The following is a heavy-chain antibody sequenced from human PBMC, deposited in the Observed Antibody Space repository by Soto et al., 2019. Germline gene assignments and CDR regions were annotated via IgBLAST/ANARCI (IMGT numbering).Heavy chain of an antibody. V-gene: IGHV3-23*01. CDR1: GFTFSSYA. CDR3: ARATKQWIRQYYYYGLDV. CDR2: ISGSGGST. D-gene: IGHD6-19*01. Sequence: PGGSLRLSCAASGFTFSSYAMSWVRQAPGKGLEWVSAISGSGGSTYYADSVKGRFTISRDNSKNTLYLQMNSLRAEDTAVYYCARATKQWIRQYYYYGLDVWGQGTTVTVSS. J-gene: IGHJ6*02.